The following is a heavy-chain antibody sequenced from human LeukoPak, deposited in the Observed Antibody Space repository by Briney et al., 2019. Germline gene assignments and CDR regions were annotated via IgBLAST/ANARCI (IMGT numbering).Heavy chain of an antibody. Sequence: SQTLSLTCTVSGGSVSSGDYYWSWIRQHPGKGLKWIGSIYNSGSTYYNPSLKSRVTISVDTSKNQFSLKLNSVTAADTAVYYCARDSGYSYGPFDYWGQGTLVTVSS. V-gene: IGHV4-31*03. J-gene: IGHJ4*02. CDR3: ARDSGYSYGPFDY. D-gene: IGHD5-18*01. CDR2: IYNSGST. CDR1: GGSVSSGDYY.